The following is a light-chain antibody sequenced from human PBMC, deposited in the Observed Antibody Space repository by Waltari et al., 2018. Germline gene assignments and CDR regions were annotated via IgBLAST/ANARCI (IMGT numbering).Light chain of an antibody. V-gene: IGLV2-23*02. J-gene: IGLJ3*02. CDR3: CSYAGSWIWV. CDR1: NSDVGNYNL. Sequence: QAALTQPASVSGSPGQSITISCPGSNSDVGNYNLFSWYQKHPGKAPKLIIYEVTNRPSGISDRFSGFKTGNTASLTISGLQAEDEADYYCCSYAGSWIWVFGGGTELTVL. CDR2: EVT.